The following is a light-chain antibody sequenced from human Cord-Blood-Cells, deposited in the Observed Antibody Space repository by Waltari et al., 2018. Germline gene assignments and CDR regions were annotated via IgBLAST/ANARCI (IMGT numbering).Light chain of an antibody. CDR1: RSDVGGYNH. V-gene: IGLV2-8*01. Sequence: QSALTQPPSASGPPGQSVTISCTGTRSDVGGYNHVSWYQQHPGKAPKLMLYEVSKRPSGVPDRFAGSKSGNTASLTVSGLQAEDEADYYCSSYAGSNNYVFGTGTKVTVL. J-gene: IGLJ1*01. CDR2: EVS. CDR3: SSYAGSNNYV.